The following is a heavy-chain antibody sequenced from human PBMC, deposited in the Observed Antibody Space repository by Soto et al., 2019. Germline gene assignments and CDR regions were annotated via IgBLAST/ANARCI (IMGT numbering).Heavy chain of an antibody. Sequence: GASVKVSCKASGFTFTSSAVQWVRQARGRRLEWIGWIVVGSGNTNYAQKFQERVTITRDMSTSTAYMELSSLRSEDTAVYYCAAPNNYDFWSGYRLDYYGMDVWGQGTTVTVSS. CDR2: IVVGSGNT. CDR3: AAPNNYDFWSGYRLDYYGMDV. J-gene: IGHJ6*02. V-gene: IGHV1-58*01. D-gene: IGHD3-3*01. CDR1: GFTFTSSA.